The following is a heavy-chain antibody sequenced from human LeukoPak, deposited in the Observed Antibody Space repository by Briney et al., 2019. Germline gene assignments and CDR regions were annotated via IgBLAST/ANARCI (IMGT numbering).Heavy chain of an antibody. J-gene: IGHJ1*01. D-gene: IGHD6-19*01. CDR2: MHPNSGNT. V-gene: IGHV1-8*01. Sequence: VKFSCKASGYTFTSYDINWVRQATGQGLEWMGWMHPNSGNTGYAQNFQGRVTMTRNTSISTAYMELSSLRSEDTAVYYCARGGPVAATHKYFQHWGQGTLVTVSS. CDR3: ARGGPVAATHKYFQH. CDR1: GYTFTSYD.